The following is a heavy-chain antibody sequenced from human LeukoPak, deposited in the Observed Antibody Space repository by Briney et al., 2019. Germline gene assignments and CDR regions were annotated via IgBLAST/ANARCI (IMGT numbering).Heavy chain of an antibody. Sequence: SETLSLTCTLSGASFRSGGQYWGWIRQTPGKGLEWIGDIFYNGKTNYNPSLKSRVTISLDTSRSQFSPRLSSETASDTGVYYCARIFDVWGRGTLVTVSS. CDR2: IFYNGKT. V-gene: IGHV4-61*08. CDR3: ARIFDV. CDR1: GASFRSGGQY. J-gene: IGHJ4*02.